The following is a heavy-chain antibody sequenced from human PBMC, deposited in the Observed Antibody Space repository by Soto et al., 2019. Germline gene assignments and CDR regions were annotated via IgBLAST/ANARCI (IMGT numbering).Heavy chain of an antibody. J-gene: IGHJ6*02. CDR2: MSYDGSNK. Sequence: GGSLRLSCTASGFTFRNDGIHWVRQAPGKGLEWVAVMSYDGSNKYYADSVKGRFTISRDTSKNTIYLLMNSLRPEDTAVYYCAKAPSPKTEIHYYYYYYAMDVWGQGTTVTVSS. D-gene: IGHD2-21*02. V-gene: IGHV3-30*18. CDR3: AKAPSPKTEIHYYYYYYAMDV. CDR1: GFTFRNDG.